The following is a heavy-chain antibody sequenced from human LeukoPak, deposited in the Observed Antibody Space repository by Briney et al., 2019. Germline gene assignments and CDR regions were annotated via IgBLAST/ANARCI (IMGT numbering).Heavy chain of an antibody. Sequence: ASVKVSCKASGYTFTSYDINWVRQATGQGLEWMGWMNPNSGNTGYAQKFQGRVTMTRNTSISTAYMELSSRRSEDTAVYYCARTRPKRKDYYYYYYMDVWGKGTTVTVSS. V-gene: IGHV1-8*01. CDR3: ARTRPKRKDYYYYYYMDV. CDR2: MNPNSGNT. CDR1: GYTFTSYD. J-gene: IGHJ6*03. D-gene: IGHD1-1*01.